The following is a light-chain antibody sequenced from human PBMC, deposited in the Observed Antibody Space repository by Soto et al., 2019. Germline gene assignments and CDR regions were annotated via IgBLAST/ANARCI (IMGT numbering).Light chain of an antibody. J-gene: IGKJ1*01. CDR3: HQRQSWPRT. V-gene: IGKV3-11*01. CDR2: YTS. Sequence: EIVLTQSPGTLSLSPGQRATLSCRASQRLSASDIAWYQQKPGQAPKFLIYYTSNRATGIPARFSGSGSGTDFTLTINSLAPEDFAIYYCHQRQSWPRTFGQGTKVDIK. CDR1: QRLSASD.